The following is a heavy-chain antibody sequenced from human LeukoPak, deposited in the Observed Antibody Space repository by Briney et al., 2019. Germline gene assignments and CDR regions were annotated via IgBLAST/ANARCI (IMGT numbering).Heavy chain of an antibody. V-gene: IGHV3-15*01. Sequence: PGGSLRLSCAASGFTFSNAWMSWVRQAPGKGLEWVGRIKSKTDGGTTDYAAPVKGRFTISRDDSKNTLYLQMNSLKTEDTAVYYCTTDIVVVPAAIYYFDYWGQGTLVTVSS. J-gene: IGHJ4*02. CDR2: IKSKTDGGTT. CDR3: TTDIVVVPAAIYYFDY. CDR1: GFTFSNAW. D-gene: IGHD2-2*01.